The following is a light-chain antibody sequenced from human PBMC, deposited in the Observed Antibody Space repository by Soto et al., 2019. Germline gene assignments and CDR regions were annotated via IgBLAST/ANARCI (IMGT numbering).Light chain of an antibody. CDR2: GAS. Sequence: EIVLTQSPGTLSLSPGERATLSCTASQSLSYNYVAWYQQKPGQAPRLLIFGASNRATGIPDRFSGSGFGTDFTLTISSLEPDDFAVYYCQQYFTSPRTFGPGTKVGIK. CDR3: QQYFTSPRT. CDR1: QSLSYNY. V-gene: IGKV3-20*01. J-gene: IGKJ1*01.